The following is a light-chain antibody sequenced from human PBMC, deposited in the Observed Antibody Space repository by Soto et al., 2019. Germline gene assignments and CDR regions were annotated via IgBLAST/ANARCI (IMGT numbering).Light chain of an antibody. CDR1: QSVASNF. Sequence: VLTQSPGTLSLSPGDSATLYCRANQSVASNFFAWYQQKPGRAHRLLFYGPSRRATGIPPRSIGSGSETDFALTINGLEPEDFATYFCQQCDVLPWSFGQGTKV. CDR3: QQCDVLPWS. J-gene: IGKJ1*01. CDR2: GPS. V-gene: IGKV3-20*01.